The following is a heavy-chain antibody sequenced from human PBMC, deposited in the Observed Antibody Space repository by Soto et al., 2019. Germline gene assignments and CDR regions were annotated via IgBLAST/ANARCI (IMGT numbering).Heavy chain of an antibody. D-gene: IGHD2-2*01. J-gene: IGHJ5*02. CDR1: GYTFTSYA. Sequence: QVQLVQSGAEEKKPGASVKVSCKASGYTFTSYAMHWVRQAPGQRLEWMGWINAGNGNTKYSQKFQGRVTITRDTSASTAYMELSSLRSEDTAVYYCAMEVPAANWFDPWGQGTLVTVSS. V-gene: IGHV1-3*05. CDR3: AMEVPAANWFDP. CDR2: INAGNGNT.